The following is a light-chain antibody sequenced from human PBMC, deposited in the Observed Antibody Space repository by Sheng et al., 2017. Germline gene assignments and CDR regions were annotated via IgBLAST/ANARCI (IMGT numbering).Light chain of an antibody. Sequence: EVVLTQSPATLSLYPGERATLSCRASQSVSSNYLAWHQQKPGQAPRLLIYAASSRATGIPDRFSGSGSGTDFTLTITRLEPEDFAVYYCQQYGRSPTFGQGTRLEIK. CDR1: QSVSSNY. CDR2: AAS. J-gene: IGKJ5*01. CDR3: QQYGRSPT. V-gene: IGKV3-20*01.